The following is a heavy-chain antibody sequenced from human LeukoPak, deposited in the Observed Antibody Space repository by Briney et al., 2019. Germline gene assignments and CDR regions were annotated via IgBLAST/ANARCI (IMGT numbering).Heavy chain of an antibody. CDR1: NGSISSYY. CDR3: ARDRGYSNAYDFDY. J-gene: IGHJ4*02. CDR2: IYYSGST. Sequence: SETLSLTCTVSNGSISSYYWSWVRQPPGKGLERIGYIYYSGSTNYNPSLKSRVTISVDTSKNQFSLKVNSVTAADTAVYYCARDRGYSNAYDFDYWGQGILVTVSS. D-gene: IGHD5-18*01. V-gene: IGHV4-59*01.